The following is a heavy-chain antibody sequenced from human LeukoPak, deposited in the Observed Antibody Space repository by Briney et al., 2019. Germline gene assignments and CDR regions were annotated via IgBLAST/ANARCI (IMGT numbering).Heavy chain of an antibody. CDR3: ATYSSGWSDY. CDR1: GYTFTSYY. D-gene: IGHD6-19*01. CDR2: INPSGGST. Sequence: ASVKVSCNASGYTFTSYYMHWVRQAPGQGLEWMGIINPSGGSTSYAQKFQGRVTMTRDTSTRTVYMELSSLRSEDTAVYYCATYSSGWSDYWGQGTLVTVSS. J-gene: IGHJ4*02. V-gene: IGHV1-46*01.